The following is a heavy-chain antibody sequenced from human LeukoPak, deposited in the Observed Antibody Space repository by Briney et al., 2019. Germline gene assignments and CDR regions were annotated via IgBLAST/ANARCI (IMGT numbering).Heavy chain of an antibody. J-gene: IGHJ3*02. Sequence: TGGSLRLSCAASGFTFSSYAMTWVRQAPDKGLEWVSAISGSGGSTYYADSVKGRFTISRDNSKNTPYLQMNSLRAEDTAVYYCAKALSGVVVAANDAFDIWGQGTMVTVSS. CDR2: ISGSGGST. V-gene: IGHV3-23*01. CDR1: GFTFSSYA. CDR3: AKALSGVVVAANDAFDI. D-gene: IGHD2-15*01.